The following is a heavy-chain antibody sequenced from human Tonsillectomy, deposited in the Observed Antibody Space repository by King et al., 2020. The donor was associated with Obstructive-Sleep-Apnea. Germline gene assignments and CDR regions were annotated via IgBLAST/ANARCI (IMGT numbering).Heavy chain of an antibody. Sequence: VQLVESGAEVKKPGASVEVSCKASGHTFTGYYMHWVRQAPGQGLQWMGWINPYSGATNYAQQFQGRVTMTRETSISLVYMELNRLRSDETAVYYCGTRRVYESSGWDVDSWGQGTLVTVSS. CDR1: GHTFTGYY. D-gene: IGHD3-22*01. J-gene: IGHJ4*02. CDR3: GTRRVYESSGWDVDS. CDR2: INPYSGAT. V-gene: IGHV1-2*02.